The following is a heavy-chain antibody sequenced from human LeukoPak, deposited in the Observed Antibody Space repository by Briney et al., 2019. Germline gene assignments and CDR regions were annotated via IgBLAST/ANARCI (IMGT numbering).Heavy chain of an antibody. J-gene: IGHJ4*02. CDR2: IYYSGST. Sequence: SETLSLTCTVSGGSISSSSYYWGWIRQPPGKGLEWIGSIYYSGSTYYNPSLKSRVTISVDTSNNQFSLKLSSVTAADTAVYYCARLLRGGFQYYFDYWGQGTLVTVSS. CDR1: GGSISSSSYY. D-gene: IGHD2-15*01. V-gene: IGHV4-39*01. CDR3: ARLLRGGFQYYFDY.